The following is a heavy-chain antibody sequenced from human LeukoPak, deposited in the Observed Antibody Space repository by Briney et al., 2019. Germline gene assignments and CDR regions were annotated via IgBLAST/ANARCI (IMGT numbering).Heavy chain of an antibody. CDR2: INHSGST. D-gene: IGHD1-26*01. CDR1: GGSFSGYY. J-gene: IGHJ4*02. CDR3: ARGGIVGATPMSDY. Sequence: SETLSLTCAVYGGSFSGYYWSWIRQPPGKGLEWTGEINHSGSTNYNPSLKSRVTISVDTSKNQFSLKLSSVTAADTAVYYCARGGIVGATPMSDYWGQGTLVTVSS. V-gene: IGHV4-34*01.